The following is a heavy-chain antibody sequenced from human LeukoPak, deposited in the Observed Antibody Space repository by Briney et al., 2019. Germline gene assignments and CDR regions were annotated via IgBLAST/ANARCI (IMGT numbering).Heavy chain of an antibody. V-gene: IGHV4-59*08. J-gene: IGHJ3*02. Sequence: SETLSLTCAVSGGSISNYYWSWIRQPPGKGLEWIGYIYYSGSTNYNPSLKSRVTISVDTSKNQFSLKLSSVTAADTAVYYCARNHVDTGAFDIWGQGTMVTVSS. D-gene: IGHD5-18*01. CDR1: GGSISNYY. CDR3: ARNHVDTGAFDI. CDR2: IYYSGST.